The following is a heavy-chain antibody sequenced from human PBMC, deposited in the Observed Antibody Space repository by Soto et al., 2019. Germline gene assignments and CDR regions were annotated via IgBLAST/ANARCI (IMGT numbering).Heavy chain of an antibody. CDR2: ISISSSDR. CDR1: GFTLRTYT. V-gene: IGHV3-21*06. CDR3: VRGMNPLF. J-gene: IGHJ4*01. Sequence: PGGSLRLSCAASGFTLRTYTMNWVRQAPGKGLEWVSSISISSSDRYYADSVRGRFTISRDSANNALYLQMNSLRADDTAVYFCVRGMNPLFGGQGTLVTVS.